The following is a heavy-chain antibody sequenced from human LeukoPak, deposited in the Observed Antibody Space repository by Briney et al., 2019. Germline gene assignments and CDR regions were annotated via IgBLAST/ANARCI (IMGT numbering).Heavy chain of an antibody. D-gene: IGHD3-10*01. CDR2: ISGSGGST. J-gene: IGHJ4*02. CDR3: ARDPPPLWFGEGGSYYFDY. CDR1: GFTFSTYV. V-gene: IGHV3-23*01. Sequence: GGSLRLSCAASGFTFSTYVMSWVRQAPGKGLEWVSAISGSGGSTYYADSVKGRFTISRDNAKNSLYLQMNSLRAEDTAVYYCARDPPPLWFGEGGSYYFDYWGQGTLVTVSS.